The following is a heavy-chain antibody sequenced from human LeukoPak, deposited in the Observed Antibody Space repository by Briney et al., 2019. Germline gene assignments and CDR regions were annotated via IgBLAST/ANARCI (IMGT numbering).Heavy chain of an antibody. D-gene: IGHD4-17*01. J-gene: IGHJ6*02. CDR2: IYHSGST. V-gene: IGHV4-30-2*01. Sequence: SQTLSLTCAVSGGSISSGGYSWSWIRQPPGKGLEWIGYIYHSGSTYYNPSLKSRVTISVDRSKNQFSLKLGSVTAADTAVYYCARGDYGMLYYGMDVWGQGTTVTVSS. CDR1: GGSISSGGYS. CDR3: ARGDYGMLYYGMDV.